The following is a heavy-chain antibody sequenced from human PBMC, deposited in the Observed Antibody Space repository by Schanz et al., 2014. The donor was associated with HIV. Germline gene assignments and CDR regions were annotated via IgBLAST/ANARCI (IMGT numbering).Heavy chain of an antibody. D-gene: IGHD2-2*01. CDR1: GFTFSSYG. J-gene: IGHJ4*02. CDR2: ISFDGGEK. CDR3: AKSQKGASCCFPLDS. Sequence: ESGGGVVQPGRSLRLSCAASGFTFSSYGMHWVRQAPGKGLEWVAVISFDGGEKHYADSAKGRFTISRDNSKNTLYLQMNSLRAEDTAVYYCAKSQKGASCCFPLDSWGQGTLVTVSA. V-gene: IGHV3-30*18.